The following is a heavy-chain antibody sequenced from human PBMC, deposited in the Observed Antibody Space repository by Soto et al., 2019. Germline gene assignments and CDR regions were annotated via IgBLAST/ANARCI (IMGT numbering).Heavy chain of an antibody. CDR1: GYIFTNHW. D-gene: IGHD6-13*01. CDR3: AISSSILGDF. J-gene: IGHJ4*02. V-gene: IGHV5-10-1*01. CDR2: IDPSGSYT. Sequence: ESLKISCKGSGYIFTNHWIHWVRQLPGKGLEWMGRIDPSGSYTNYSPSFQGHVTISADKSINTAYLQWSTMKASDTAMYYCAISSSILGDFWGQGTLVTVSS.